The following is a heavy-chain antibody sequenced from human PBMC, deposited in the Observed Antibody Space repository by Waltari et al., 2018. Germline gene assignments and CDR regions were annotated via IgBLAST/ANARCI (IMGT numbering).Heavy chain of an antibody. Sequence: QLQLQESGPGLVKPSETLSLTCTVSGGSISSSSYYWGWIRQPPGKGLGWIGSIYYSGSTSYNPSLKRRVTISVDTSKNQFSLKLSSVTAADTAVYYCGSGRYYYGMDVWGQGTTVTVSS. CDR3: GSGRYYYGMDV. CDR2: IYYSGST. J-gene: IGHJ6*02. D-gene: IGHD3-10*01. CDR1: GGSISSSSYY. V-gene: IGHV4-39*01.